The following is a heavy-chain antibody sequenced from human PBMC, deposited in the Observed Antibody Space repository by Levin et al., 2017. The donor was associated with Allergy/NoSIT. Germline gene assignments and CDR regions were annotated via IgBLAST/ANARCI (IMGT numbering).Heavy chain of an antibody. J-gene: IGHJ4*02. D-gene: IGHD1-26*01. V-gene: IGHV3-21*01. Sequence: GGSLRLSCAASGFAFSSFSMNWVRQAPGKGLEWVSTISSGSSYIYYANSVKGRFTISRDNAKNSLYLQMNSLRAEDTGVYYCVRGERTQRFDYWGQGTLVTVSS. CDR1: GFAFSSFS. CDR2: ISSGSSYI. CDR3: VRGERTQRFDY.